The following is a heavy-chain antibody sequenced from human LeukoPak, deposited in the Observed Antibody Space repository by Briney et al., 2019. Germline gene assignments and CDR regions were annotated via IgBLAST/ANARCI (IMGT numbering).Heavy chain of an antibody. Sequence: PSQTLSLTCTVSGGSISSGSYYWSWIRQPAGKGLEWIGRIYTSGSTNYNPSLKSRVTISVDTSKNQFSLKLSSVTAADTAVYYCARTTEGGYTYGYFYYYYMDVWGKGTTVTISS. D-gene: IGHD5-18*01. V-gene: IGHV4-61*02. CDR2: IYTSGST. J-gene: IGHJ6*03. CDR1: GGSISSGSYY. CDR3: ARTTEGGYTYGYFYYYYMDV.